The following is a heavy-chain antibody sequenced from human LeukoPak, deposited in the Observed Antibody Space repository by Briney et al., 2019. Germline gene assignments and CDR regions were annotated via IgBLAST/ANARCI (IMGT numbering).Heavy chain of an antibody. CDR1: GGSLSFYY. D-gene: IGHD3-3*01. CDR2: ISQNGDS. V-gene: IGHV4-34*01. Sequence: PSETLSLTCGVSGGSLSFYYWSWIRQSPGKGLEWIAEISQNGDSNYNMSLKSRVTISVDTSKNQFSLKLSSVTAADTAVYYCARTSCYDFWSGYCPLFDYWGQGTLVTVSS. J-gene: IGHJ4*02. CDR3: ARTSCYDFWSGYCPLFDY.